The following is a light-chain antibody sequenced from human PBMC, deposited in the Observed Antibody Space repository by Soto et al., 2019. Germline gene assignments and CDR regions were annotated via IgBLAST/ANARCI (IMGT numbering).Light chain of an antibody. Sequence: QSALTQPPSASGSLGQSVTISCSGTSKDVGRDNYVSWYQQHAGQTPTVIIYAVFQRPSGVPDRFSGSKSGTTAYLTVSNLQFEDDAEYFCSSYGGRNNFVVFGGGTKLTVL. CDR1: SKDVGRDNY. V-gene: IGLV2-8*01. CDR2: AVF. J-gene: IGLJ2*01. CDR3: SSYGGRNNFVV.